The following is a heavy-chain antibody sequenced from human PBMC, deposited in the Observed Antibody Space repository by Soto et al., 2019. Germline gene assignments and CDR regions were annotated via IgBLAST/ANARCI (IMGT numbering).Heavy chain of an antibody. CDR1: GGSFSGYY. CDR2: INHSGST. CDR3: ARGGPRWRPDTARRYSYGSGFDY. Sequence: PSETLSLTCAVYGGSFSGYYWSWIRQPPGKGLEWIGEINHSGSTNYNPSLKSRVTISVDTSKNQFSLKLSSVTAADTAVYYCARGGPRWRPDTARRYSYGSGFDYWGQGTLVTVSS. V-gene: IGHV4-34*01. D-gene: IGHD5-18*01. J-gene: IGHJ4*02.